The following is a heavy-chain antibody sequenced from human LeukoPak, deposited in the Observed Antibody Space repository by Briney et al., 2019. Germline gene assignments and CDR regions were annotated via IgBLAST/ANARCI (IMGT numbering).Heavy chain of an antibody. CDR2: IYSGGST. J-gene: IGHJ4*02. Sequence: GGTLRLSCAASGFTVSSNYMSWVRQAPGKGLEWVSVIYSGGSTYYADSVKGRFTISRDNSKNTLYLQMNSLRAEDTAVYYCARVGDVDTAMVDYWGQGTLVTVSS. CDR3: ARVGDVDTAMVDY. CDR1: GFTVSSNY. D-gene: IGHD5-18*01. V-gene: IGHV3-66*01.